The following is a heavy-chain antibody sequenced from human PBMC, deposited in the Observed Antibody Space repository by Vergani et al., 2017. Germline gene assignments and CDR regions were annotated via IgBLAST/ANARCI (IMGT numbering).Heavy chain of an antibody. CDR1: GGSFSGYY. Sequence: QVQLQQWGAGLLKPSETLSLTCAVYGGSFSGYYWSWIRQPPGKGLEWIGYIYYSGSTYYNPSLKSRVTISVDTSKNQFSLKLSSVTAADTAVYYCARVGGLTGALDYWGQGTLVTVSS. CDR3: ARVGGLTGALDY. D-gene: IGHD3-16*01. J-gene: IGHJ4*02. CDR2: IYYSGST. V-gene: IGHV4-34*11.